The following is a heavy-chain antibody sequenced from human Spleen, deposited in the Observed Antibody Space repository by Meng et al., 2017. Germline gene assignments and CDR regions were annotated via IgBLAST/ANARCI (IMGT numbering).Heavy chain of an antibody. Sequence: GESLKISCAASGFTVSSYEMNWVRQAPGKGLEWVSYISSSGSTIYYADSVKGRFTISRDNAKNSLYLQMNSLRAEDTAVYYCARPVAGTAFDYWGQGTLVTVSS. D-gene: IGHD6-19*01. CDR1: GFTVSSYE. CDR2: ISSSGSTI. V-gene: IGHV3-48*03. J-gene: IGHJ4*02. CDR3: ARPVAGTAFDY.